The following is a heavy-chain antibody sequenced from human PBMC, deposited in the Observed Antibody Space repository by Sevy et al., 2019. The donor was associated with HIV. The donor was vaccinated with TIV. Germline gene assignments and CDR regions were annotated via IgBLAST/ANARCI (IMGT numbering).Heavy chain of an antibody. J-gene: IGHJ4*02. CDR3: AKDRVSGSYYAGDFDY. D-gene: IGHD1-26*01. CDR1: GFTFNNYA. V-gene: IGHV3-23*01. CDR2: ITYSGGST. Sequence: GGSLRLSCAASGFTFNNYAMSWVRQAPGKGLEWVSVITYSGGSTYYGDSVKGQFTISRDNSKNTLYLQMNSLRAEDTAVYYCAKDRVSGSYYAGDFDYWGQGTLVTVSS.